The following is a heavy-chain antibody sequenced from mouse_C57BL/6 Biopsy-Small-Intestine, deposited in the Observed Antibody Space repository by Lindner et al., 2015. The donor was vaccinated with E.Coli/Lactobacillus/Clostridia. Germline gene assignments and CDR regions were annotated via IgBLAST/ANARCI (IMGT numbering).Heavy chain of an antibody. D-gene: IGHD2-3*01. V-gene: IGHV1-7*01. CDR1: GYTFTTYW. J-gene: IGHJ1*03. Sequence: VQLQESGAELAKPGASVKLSCKASGYTFTTYWMHWVRQRPGQGLEWIGYINPSSGYTHYNEKFKGKATLTADKSSSTAYMELRSLTSEDSAVYFCARGFDGYYGYFDVWGTGTTVTVSS. CDR3: ARGFDGYYGYFDV. CDR2: INPSSGYT.